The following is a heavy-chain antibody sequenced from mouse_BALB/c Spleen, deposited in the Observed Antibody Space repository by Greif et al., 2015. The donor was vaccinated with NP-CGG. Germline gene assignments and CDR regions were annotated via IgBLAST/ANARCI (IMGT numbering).Heavy chain of an antibody. Sequence: DVMLVESGGGLVQPGGSMKLSCAASGFTFSDAWMDWVRQSPEKGLEWVAEIRSKANNHATYYAESVKGRFTISRDDSKSCVYLQMNIIRAEDTGIYYCTSAYYRYTAMDYWGQGTSVTVSS. D-gene: IGHD2-14*01. CDR2: IRSKANNHAT. V-gene: IGHV6-6*01. J-gene: IGHJ4*01. CDR3: TSAYYRYTAMDY. CDR1: GFTFSDAW.